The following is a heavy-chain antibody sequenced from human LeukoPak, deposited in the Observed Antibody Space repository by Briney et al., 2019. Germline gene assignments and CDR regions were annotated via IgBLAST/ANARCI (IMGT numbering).Heavy chain of an antibody. J-gene: IGHJ4*02. V-gene: IGHV3-48*01. CDR1: GFTFSSYS. Sequence: GGSLRLSCAASGFTFSSYSMNWVRQAPGKGLEWVSYISSSSSTIYYADSVRGRFTISRDNSNNTLYLQMDSLKAEDTAVYYCALITIFGVVPDYWGQGTLVTVSS. CDR2: ISSSSSTI. CDR3: ALITIFGVVPDY. D-gene: IGHD3-3*01.